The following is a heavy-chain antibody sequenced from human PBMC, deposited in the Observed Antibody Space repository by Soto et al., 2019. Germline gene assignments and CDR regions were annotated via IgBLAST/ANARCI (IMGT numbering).Heavy chain of an antibody. V-gene: IGHV5-51*01. J-gene: IGHJ6*02. CDR1: GYNFTSYW. D-gene: IGHD6-19*01. CDR3: ARPREAGKYYYGVDV. Sequence: GESLKISCKVSGYNFTSYWIAWVRQMPGGGLEWMGVIYPGDSDTTYNPSFQGQVTISADKSINTVYLQWSSLKASDTATYYCARPREAGKYYYGVDVWGQGTTVTVSS. CDR2: IYPGDSDT.